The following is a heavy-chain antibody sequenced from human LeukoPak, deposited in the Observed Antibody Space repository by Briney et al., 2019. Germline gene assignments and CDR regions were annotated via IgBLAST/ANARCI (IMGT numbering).Heavy chain of an antibody. Sequence: KTGGSLRLSCAASAFTFSTYSMNWVRQAPGKGLEWVSSISSSSSYIFYADSVKGRFTISRDNAKNSLYLQMNSLRAEDTAFYYCARDTFDYWSQGTLVTVSS. V-gene: IGHV3-21*01. CDR2: ISSSSSYI. J-gene: IGHJ4*02. CDR1: AFTFSTYS. CDR3: ARDTFDY.